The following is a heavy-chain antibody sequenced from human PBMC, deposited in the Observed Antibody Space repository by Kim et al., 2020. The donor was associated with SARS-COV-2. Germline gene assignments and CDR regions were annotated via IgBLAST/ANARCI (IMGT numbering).Heavy chain of an antibody. CDR2: ISGSGGST. J-gene: IGHJ6*02. D-gene: IGHD3-22*01. Sequence: GGSLRLSCAASGFTFSSYAMSWVRQAPGKGLEWVSAISGSGGSTYYADSVKGRFTISRDNSKNTLYLQMNSLRAEDTAVYYCAKSGLGAPRAITMIVVVPYYYYYGMDVWGQGPTVTVSS. CDR3: AKSGLGAPRAITMIVVVPYYYYYGMDV. CDR1: GFTFSSYA. V-gene: IGHV3-23*01.